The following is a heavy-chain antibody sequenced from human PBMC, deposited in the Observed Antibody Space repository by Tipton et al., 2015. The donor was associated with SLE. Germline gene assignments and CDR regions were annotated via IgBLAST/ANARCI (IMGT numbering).Heavy chain of an antibody. J-gene: IGHJ4*02. V-gene: IGHV4-4*07. Sequence: TLSLTCTVSGGSISSYYWSWIRQAAGKGLEWIGRVYSSGNTNFNPSLKSRVTISIDRSKNQFSLKLNSVTAADTAVYYCARVSSGWSAFDYWGQGTLVTVSS. CDR3: ARVSSGWSAFDY. CDR2: VYSSGNT. CDR1: GGSISSYY. D-gene: IGHD6-19*01.